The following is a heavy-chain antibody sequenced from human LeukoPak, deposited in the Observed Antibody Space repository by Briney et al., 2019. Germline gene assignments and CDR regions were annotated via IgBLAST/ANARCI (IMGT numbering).Heavy chain of an antibody. J-gene: IGHJ5*02. V-gene: IGHV4-59*01. CDR3: ARARNFDWLLNWFDP. D-gene: IGHD3-9*01. Sequence: SETLSLTCSVSSDSTAGYYWGWIRQSPGRAPEWLAYVYRSGQSDYNSSLRGRVTISVDTSKNQFSLKLSSVTAADTAVYYCARARNFDWLLNWFDPWGQGTLVTVSS. CDR1: SDSTAGYY. CDR2: VYRSGQS.